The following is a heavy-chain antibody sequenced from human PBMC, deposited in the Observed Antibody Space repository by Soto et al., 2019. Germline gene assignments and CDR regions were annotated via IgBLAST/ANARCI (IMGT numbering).Heavy chain of an antibody. J-gene: IGHJ4*02. CDR1: GFTFSSYG. D-gene: IGHD3-10*01. CDR3: VKPRVAYYGSGSCFDY. Sequence: GGSLRLSCAASGFTFSSYGMHWVRQAPGKGLEWVAVISYDGSNKYYADSVKGRFTISRDNSKNTLYLQMNSLRAEDTAVYYCVKPRVAYYGSGSCFDYWGQGTLVTVSS. CDR2: ISYDGSNK. V-gene: IGHV3-30*18.